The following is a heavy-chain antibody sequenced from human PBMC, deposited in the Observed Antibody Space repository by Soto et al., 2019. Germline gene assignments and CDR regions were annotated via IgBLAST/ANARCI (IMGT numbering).Heavy chain of an antibody. CDR2: IYSGGTT. CDR1: GFAVNSNY. J-gene: IGHJ3*02. CDR3: ARASKGSGYSPHAFDI. V-gene: IGHV3-53*01. D-gene: IGHD3-22*01. Sequence: GGSLRLSCAASGFAVNSNYMSWVRQAPGKGLEWVSPIYSGGTTYYADSVKGRFTISRDNSKNTLYLQMNSLRAEDTAVYYCARASKGSGYSPHAFDIWGQGTMVTVSS.